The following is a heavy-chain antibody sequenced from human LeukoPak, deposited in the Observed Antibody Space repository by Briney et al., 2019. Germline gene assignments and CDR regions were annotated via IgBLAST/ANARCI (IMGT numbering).Heavy chain of an antibody. Sequence: SQTLSLTCTVSGGSISSGSYYWSWIRQPAGKGLEWIGRIYTSGSTNYNPSLKSRVTISVDTSKNQFSLKLSSVTAADTAVYYCAREGYGLNYYYYYMDVWGKGTTVTISS. V-gene: IGHV4-61*02. J-gene: IGHJ6*03. CDR1: GGSISSGSYY. CDR3: AREGYGLNYYYYYMDV. CDR2: IYTSGST. D-gene: IGHD5-18*01.